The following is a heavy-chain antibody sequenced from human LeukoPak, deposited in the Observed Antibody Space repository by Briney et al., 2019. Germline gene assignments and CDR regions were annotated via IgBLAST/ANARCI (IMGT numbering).Heavy chain of an antibody. CDR3: ASRRIAAAGIGWFDP. J-gene: IGHJ5*02. V-gene: IGHV1-8*01. CDR1: GYTFTSYD. D-gene: IGHD6-13*01. CDR2: MNPNSGNT. Sequence: ASVKVSCKASGYTFTSYDINWVRQATGQGLEWMGWMNPNSGNTGYAQKFQGRVTMTRNTSISTAYMELSSLRSEDTAVYYCASRRIAAAGIGWFDPWGQGTLVTVSS.